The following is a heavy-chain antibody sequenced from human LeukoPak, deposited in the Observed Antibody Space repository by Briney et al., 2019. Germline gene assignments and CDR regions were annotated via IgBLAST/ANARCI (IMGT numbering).Heavy chain of an antibody. CDR2: ITGSGSTI. CDR1: GFTFSSYE. J-gene: IGHJ4*02. Sequence: PGGSLRLSCAASGFTFSSYEMNWVRQAPGKGLEWVSYITGSGSTIYYADSVKGRFTISRDNAKNSLYLQMNSLRAEDTAVYYCASRYYGDRDYWGQGTLVTVSS. CDR3: ASRYYGDRDY. D-gene: IGHD4-17*01. V-gene: IGHV3-48*03.